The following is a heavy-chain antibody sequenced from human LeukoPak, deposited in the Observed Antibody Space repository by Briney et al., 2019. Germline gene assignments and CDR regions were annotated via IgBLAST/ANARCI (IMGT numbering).Heavy chain of an antibody. CDR1: GFTFSSDS. J-gene: IGHJ3*02. CDR3: ARVGGAPSGDAFDI. D-gene: IGHD1-26*01. V-gene: IGHV3-21*01. Sequence: GGSLRLSCAASGFTFSSDSMNWVRQAPGKGLEWVSSISSSSSYIYYADSVKGRFTISRDNAKNSLYLQMNSLRDEDTAVYYCARVGGAPSGDAFDIWGQGTMVTVSS. CDR2: ISSSSSYI.